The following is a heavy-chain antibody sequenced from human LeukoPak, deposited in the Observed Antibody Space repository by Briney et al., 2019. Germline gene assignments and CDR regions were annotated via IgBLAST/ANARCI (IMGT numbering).Heavy chain of an antibody. Sequence: SETLSLTCTVSGDSISSYYWSWIRQPPGKGLEWIGYIYYSGSTKYNPSLKSRVTISVDTSKNQFSLKLSSVTAADTAVYYCARQSGIIGTTDWFDPWGQGTLVTASS. CDR2: IYYSGST. CDR1: GDSISSYY. CDR3: ARQSGIIGTTDWFDP. V-gene: IGHV4-59*08. J-gene: IGHJ5*02. D-gene: IGHD1-7*01.